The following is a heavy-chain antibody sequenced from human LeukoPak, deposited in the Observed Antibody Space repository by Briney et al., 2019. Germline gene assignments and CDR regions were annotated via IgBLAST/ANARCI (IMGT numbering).Heavy chain of an antibody. CDR2: ISSSSSTI. D-gene: IGHD4-11*01. Sequence: GSLRLSCAASGFTFSSYSMNWVRQAPGKGLEWVSYISSSSSTIYYADSVKGRFTISRDNAKNSLYLQMNSLRAEDTAVYYCASGLHAFDIWGQGTMVTVSS. CDR1: GFTFSSYS. CDR3: ASGLHAFDI. J-gene: IGHJ3*02. V-gene: IGHV3-48*04.